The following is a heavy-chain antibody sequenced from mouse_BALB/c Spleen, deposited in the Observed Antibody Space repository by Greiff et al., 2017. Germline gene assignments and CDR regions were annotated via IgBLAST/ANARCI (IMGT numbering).Heavy chain of an antibody. J-gene: IGHJ4*01. CDR2: ILPGSGST. Sequence: QVQLQQSGAELMKPGASVKISCKATGYTFSSYWIEWVKQRPGHGLEWIGEILPGSGSTNYNEKFKGKATFTADTSSNTAYMQLSSLTSEDSAVYYCARPYDYDGYYAMDYWGQGTSVTVSS. D-gene: IGHD2-4*01. V-gene: IGHV1-9*01. CDR1: GYTFSSYW. CDR3: ARPYDYDGYYAMDY.